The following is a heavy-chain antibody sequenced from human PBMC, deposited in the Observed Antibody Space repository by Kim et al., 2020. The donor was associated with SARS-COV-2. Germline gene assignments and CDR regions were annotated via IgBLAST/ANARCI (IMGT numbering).Heavy chain of an antibody. Sequence: WGSLRLSCAASGSTFNTYGLTWFRQAPGKGLEWVSSIYGDGSSTKYADSVKGRFTISRDNSKNTLFLQMNNLRAEATAVYYCVKSLRAQGYWYFDLWGRG. CDR3: VKSLRAQGYWYFDL. CDR2: IYGDGSST. CDR1: GSTFNTYG. V-gene: IGHV3-23*03. J-gene: IGHJ2*01.